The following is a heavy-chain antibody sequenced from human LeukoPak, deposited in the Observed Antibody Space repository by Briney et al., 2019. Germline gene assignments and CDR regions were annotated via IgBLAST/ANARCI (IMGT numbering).Heavy chain of an antibody. CDR1: GFTFSSYS. V-gene: IGHV3-21*04. Sequence: PGGSLRLSCAASGFTFSSYSMNWVRQAPGKGLEWVSSISSSSSYIYYADSVKGRFTISRDNSKNTLYLQMNSLRAEDTAVYYCAKRSKVGSTIGGFDYWGQGTLVTVSS. J-gene: IGHJ4*02. CDR3: AKRSKVGSTIGGFDY. CDR2: ISSSSSYI. D-gene: IGHD1-26*01.